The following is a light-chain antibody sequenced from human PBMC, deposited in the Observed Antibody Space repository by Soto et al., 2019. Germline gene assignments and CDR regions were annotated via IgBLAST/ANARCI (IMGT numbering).Light chain of an antibody. CDR1: SSDVGSYNL. Sequence: QSVLTQPASVSGSPGQSITISCTGTSSDVGSYNLVSWYQQHPGKAPKLMIYEGSKRPSGVSNRFSGSKSGNTASLTISGLQAEDEADYYCCSYAGSSTIFGTGTKVTVL. CDR3: CSYAGSSTI. J-gene: IGLJ1*01. V-gene: IGLV2-23*01. CDR2: EGS.